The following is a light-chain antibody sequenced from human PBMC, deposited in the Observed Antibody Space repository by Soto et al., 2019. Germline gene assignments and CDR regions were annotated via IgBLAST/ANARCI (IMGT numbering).Light chain of an antibody. CDR1: QSVSSN. V-gene: IGKV3-15*01. CDR3: QHYNNWPPWT. J-gene: IGKJ1*01. CDR2: GAS. Sequence: EIVMTQSPATLSVSPGESATLSCRASQSVSSNLAWYQQKPGQAPRLLIYGASTRATVIPARFSGSGSGTEFTLIISSLQSEDFAIYYCQHYNNWPPWTFGQGTKVEIK.